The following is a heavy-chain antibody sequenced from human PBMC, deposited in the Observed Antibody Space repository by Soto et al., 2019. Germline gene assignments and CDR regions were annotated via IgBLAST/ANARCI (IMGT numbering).Heavy chain of an antibody. Sequence: QVQLQESGPGLVKPSQTLSLPCTVSGGSITSGGYCWSWIRQHPGQGLEWIGHMVYIGTTHYNPALTSRISRTVGPSPTLLTLALSSVTAADTAVYFCARGAYSRGRTFDSWGQGTLVTVSP. V-gene: IGHV4-31*03. CDR3: ARGAYSRGRTFDS. J-gene: IGHJ4*02. CDR2: MVYIGTT. D-gene: IGHD3-16*01. CDR1: GGSITSGGYC.